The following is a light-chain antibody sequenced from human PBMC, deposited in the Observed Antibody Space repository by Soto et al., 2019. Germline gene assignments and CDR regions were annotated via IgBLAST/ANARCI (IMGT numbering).Light chain of an antibody. J-gene: IGKJ4*01. CDR2: DAS. CDR3: QQFSSSPLT. CDR1: QTVRNNY. V-gene: IGKV3-20*01. Sequence: EFVLAQSPGTLSLSPGERATLSCRASQTVRNNYLAWYQQKPGQAPRLLIYDASSRATGIPDRFSGGGSGTDFTLTISRLEPEDFAVYYCQQFSSSPLTFGGGTKVDI.